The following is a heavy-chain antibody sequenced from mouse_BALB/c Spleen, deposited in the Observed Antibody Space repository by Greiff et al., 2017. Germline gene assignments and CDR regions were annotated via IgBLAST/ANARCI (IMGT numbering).Heavy chain of an antibody. D-gene: IGHD1-1*01. CDR2: IDPANGNT. CDR3: ARDYGSSYDYAMDY. V-gene: IGHV14-3*02. CDR1: GFNIKDTY. J-gene: IGHJ4*01. Sequence: EVQLQQSGAELVKPGASVKLSCTASGFNIKDTYMHWVKQRPEQGLEWIGRIDPANGNTKYDPKFQGKATITADTPSNTAYLQLSSLTSEDTAVYYCARDYGSSYDYAMDYWGQGTSVTVSS.